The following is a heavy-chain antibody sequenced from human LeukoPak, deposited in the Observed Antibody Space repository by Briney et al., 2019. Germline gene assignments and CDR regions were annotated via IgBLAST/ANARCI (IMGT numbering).Heavy chain of an antibody. J-gene: IGHJ4*02. CDR1: GGTFSSYA. V-gene: IGHV1-18*01. CDR3: ARDQIGTVGATTNFDY. CDR2: ISAYNGNT. Sequence: ASVKVSCKASGGTFSSYAISWVRQAPGQGLEWMGWISAYNGNTNYAQKLQGRVTMTTDTSTSTAYMELRSLRSDDTAVYYCARDQIGTVGATTNFDYWGQGTLVTVSS. D-gene: IGHD1-26*01.